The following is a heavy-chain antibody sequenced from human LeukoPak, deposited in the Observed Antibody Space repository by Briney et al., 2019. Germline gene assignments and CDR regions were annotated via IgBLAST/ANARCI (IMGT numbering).Heavy chain of an antibody. J-gene: IGHJ4*02. CDR3: AKAGDSSSPPGGY. CDR2: ISYDGSNN. CDR1: GFTFSSYG. V-gene: IGHV3-30*18. D-gene: IGHD6-6*01. Sequence: GRSLRLSGAASGFTFSSYGMHWVRQAPGKGLEWVAFISYDGSNNYCADSVMGRFTISRDNSKNTLYLQMNSLRAEDTAVYYCAKAGDSSSPPGGYWGQGTLVAVSS.